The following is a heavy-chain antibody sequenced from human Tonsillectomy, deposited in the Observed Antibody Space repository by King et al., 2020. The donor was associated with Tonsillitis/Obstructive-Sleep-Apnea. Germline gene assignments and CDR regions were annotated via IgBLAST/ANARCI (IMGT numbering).Heavy chain of an antibody. CDR1: GFTFSSYG. J-gene: IGHJ2*01. V-gene: IGHV3-30*18. CDR3: AKAGSGSYRYWYFDL. D-gene: IGHD1-26*01. Sequence: VQLVESGGGVVQPGRSLRLSCAASGFTFSSYGMHWVRQAPGKGLEWVAVISYDGSNKYYADSVKGRFTISRDNSKNTLYLQMNSLRAEDTAVYYCAKAGSGSYRYWYFDLWGRGTLVTVSS. CDR2: ISYDGSNK.